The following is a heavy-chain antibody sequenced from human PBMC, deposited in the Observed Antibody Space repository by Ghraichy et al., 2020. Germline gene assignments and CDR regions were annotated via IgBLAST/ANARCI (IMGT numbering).Heavy chain of an antibody. Sequence: SQTLSLNCTVSGGSISSGSYYWSWIRQPAGKGLEWIARIYTSGNSNYNPSLKSRVTISVDTSNNQFSLKLNSVTAADTAVYYCARGYYYGSATYFAFDIWGQGTMVTVSA. D-gene: IGHD3-10*01. V-gene: IGHV4-61*02. J-gene: IGHJ3*02. CDR2: IYTSGNS. CDR3: ARGYYYGSATYFAFDI. CDR1: GGSISSGSYY.